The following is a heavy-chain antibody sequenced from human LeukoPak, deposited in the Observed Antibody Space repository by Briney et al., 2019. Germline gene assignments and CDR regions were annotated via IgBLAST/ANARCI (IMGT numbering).Heavy chain of an antibody. J-gene: IGHJ4*02. V-gene: IGHV3-23*01. Sequence: PGGSLRLSCAASGFTFSSYSMNWVRQAPGKGLEWVSAISGSGGSTYYADSVKGRFTISRDNSKNTLYLQMNSLRAEDTAVYYCARQHDSTLFYWGQGTLVTVSS. D-gene: IGHD3-3*01. CDR3: ARQHDSTLFY. CDR2: ISGSGGST. CDR1: GFTFSSYS.